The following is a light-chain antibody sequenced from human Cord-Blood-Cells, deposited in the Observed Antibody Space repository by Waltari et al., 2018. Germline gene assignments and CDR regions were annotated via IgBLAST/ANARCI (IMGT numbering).Light chain of an antibody. J-gene: IGKJ2*03. CDR1: QSISSY. CDR2: AAS. V-gene: IGKV1-39*01. CDR3: QQSYSIPDS. Sequence: DIQMTQSPSSLSASVGDRVTITCRASQSISSYLNWYQQKPGNAPKLLIYAASSLQSGVPSRCSGRGSWTDFTLTISSLQPEDFATYYCQQSYSIPDSFGQGTKLEI.